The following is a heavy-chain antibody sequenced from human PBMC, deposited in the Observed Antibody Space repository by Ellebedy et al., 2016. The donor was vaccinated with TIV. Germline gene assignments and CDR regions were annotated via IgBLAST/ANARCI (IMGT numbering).Heavy chain of an antibody. D-gene: IGHD3-10*01. Sequence: SETLSLTXAVSGGSISSDNYYWDWIRQPPGKGLEWIGEITRGGITNYNPSLVSRVTMARDTSKNQFSLELTSVTAADAAVYYCARGNLFELFHWGQGTLVTVSS. CDR1: GGSISSDNYY. V-gene: IGHV4-39*07. J-gene: IGHJ4*02. CDR3: ARGNLFELFH. CDR2: ITRGGIT.